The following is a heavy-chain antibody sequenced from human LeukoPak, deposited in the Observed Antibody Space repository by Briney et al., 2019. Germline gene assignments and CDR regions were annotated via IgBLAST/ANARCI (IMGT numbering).Heavy chain of an antibody. CDR3: ARDLQQRIDY. Sequence: ASVKVSCKASGYTFTSYYMHWVRQAPGQGLEWMGFINPNSGGTNYAQNFQGRVTMTRDTSISTAYMELSRLRSDDTALYYCARDLQQRIDYWGQGTVVTVSS. J-gene: IGHJ4*02. D-gene: IGHD6-13*01. CDR1: GYTFTSYY. CDR2: INPNSGGT. V-gene: IGHV1-2*02.